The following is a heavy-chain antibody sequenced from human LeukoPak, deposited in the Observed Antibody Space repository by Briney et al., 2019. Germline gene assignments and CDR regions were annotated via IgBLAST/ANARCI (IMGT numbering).Heavy chain of an antibody. D-gene: IGHD3-22*01. Sequence: SETLSLTCTVSGGSISSGGYYWSWIRQPPGKGLEWIGYIYYSGSTNYNPSLKSRVTISVDTSKNQFSLKLSSVTAADTAVYYCARENPSSYDSSGYYYRGDAFDIWGQGTMVTVSS. CDR3: ARENPSSYDSSGYYYRGDAFDI. CDR2: IYYSGST. CDR1: GGSISSGGYY. V-gene: IGHV4-61*08. J-gene: IGHJ3*02.